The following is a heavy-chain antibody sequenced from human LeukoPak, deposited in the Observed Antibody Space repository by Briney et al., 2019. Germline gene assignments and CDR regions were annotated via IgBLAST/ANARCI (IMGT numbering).Heavy chain of an antibody. Sequence: GGSLGLSCAASGFTFSSSAMSWVRQAPGKGLEWVTAISGSGGTTYYADSVKGRFTISRDNSKNTLYLQMNGLRAEDTAVYYCAKTMVAGLYYFDYWGQGTLVTVSS. V-gene: IGHV3-23*01. CDR3: AKTMVAGLYYFDY. CDR2: ISGSGGTT. CDR1: GFTFSSSA. D-gene: IGHD4/OR15-4a*01. J-gene: IGHJ4*02.